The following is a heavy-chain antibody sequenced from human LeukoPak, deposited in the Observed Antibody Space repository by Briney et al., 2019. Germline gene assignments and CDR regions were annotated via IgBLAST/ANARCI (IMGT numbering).Heavy chain of an antibody. CDR3: AKNRGSGSYRNFDS. V-gene: IGHV3-23*01. CDR1: GFTFSSYA. CDR2: ISGSGAGT. D-gene: IGHD3-10*01. J-gene: IGHJ4*02. Sequence: GGSLRLSCAASGFTFSSYAMSWVRQAPGKGLEWVSGISGSGAGTYYADSVKGRFTISRDNSKSTLYLQMNSLRAEDTAVYYCAKNRGSGSYRNFDSWGQGTLVIVSS.